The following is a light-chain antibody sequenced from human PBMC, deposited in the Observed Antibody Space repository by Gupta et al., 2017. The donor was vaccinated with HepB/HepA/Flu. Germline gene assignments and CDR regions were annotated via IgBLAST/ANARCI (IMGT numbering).Light chain of an antibody. V-gene: IGLV1-47*01. CDR1: SSSFGGNY. J-gene: IGLJ2*01. Sequence: QSVLTQPPSASGTPGQRVTFSCSGSSSSFGGNYVYWYQQLPGTAPKLLIYRNNQRPSGVPDRFSGSKSGTPASLAISGLRAEDEADYYCAAWDDSRSAVVFGGGTKLTV. CDR3: AAWDDSRSAVV. CDR2: RNN.